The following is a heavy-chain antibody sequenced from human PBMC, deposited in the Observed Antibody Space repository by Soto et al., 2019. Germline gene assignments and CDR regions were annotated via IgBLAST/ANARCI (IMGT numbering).Heavy chain of an antibody. CDR2: IYHTGHT. D-gene: IGHD3-16*01. CDR3: ARDRIMITFGGVMGGFDP. V-gene: IGHV4-38-2*02. Sequence: SETLSLTCCVSNFSISSFYYCCCMRQSPCKLLECLGTIYHTGHTYYNPSFKIRVTISLDTSENQFSLKLSSVTAADTAVYYCARDRIMITFGGVMGGFDPWGQGTLVTVSS. CDR1: NFSISSFYY. J-gene: IGHJ5*02.